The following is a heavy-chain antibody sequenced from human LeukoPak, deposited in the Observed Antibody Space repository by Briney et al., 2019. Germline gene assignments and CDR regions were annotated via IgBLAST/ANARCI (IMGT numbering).Heavy chain of an antibody. Sequence: PGGSLRLSCAASGFTFSSYWMSWVRQAPGKGLEWVANIKQDGSEKYYVDSVKGRFTISRDNAKNSLYLQMNSLRAEDTAVYYCAALDPVDSSGYYHRIFDYWGQGTLVTVSS. V-gene: IGHV3-7*01. D-gene: IGHD3-22*01. CDR2: IKQDGSEK. CDR3: AALDPVDSSGYYHRIFDY. CDR1: GFTFSSYW. J-gene: IGHJ4*02.